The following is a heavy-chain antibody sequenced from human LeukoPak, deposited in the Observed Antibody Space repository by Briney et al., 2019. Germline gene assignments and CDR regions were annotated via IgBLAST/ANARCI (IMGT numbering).Heavy chain of an antibody. CDR2: ISSSGSTI. CDR1: GFTFSSYE. D-gene: IGHD3-9*01. V-gene: IGHV3-48*03. CDR3: ASLNYDLLTEIDY. J-gene: IGHJ4*02. Sequence: GGSLRLSCAASGFTFSSYEMNWVRQAPGKGLEWVSYISSSGSTIYYADSVKGRFTISRDNAKNSLYLQMNSLRAEDPAVYYCASLNYDLLTEIDYWGQGTLVTVSS.